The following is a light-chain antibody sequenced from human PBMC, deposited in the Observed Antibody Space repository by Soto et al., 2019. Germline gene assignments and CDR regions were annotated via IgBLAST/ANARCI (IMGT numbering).Light chain of an antibody. V-gene: IGKV1-27*01. CDR2: AES. Sequence: DIQMTQSPSSLAAFVGDTVTITCRASQDISTFLAWYQQKPGKVPKLLIYAESNLQSGVPSRFSGSGSGTDFTLTISIQQHDDVATYYCQKCKIAPFTFHGGIKVEMK. CDR3: QKCKIAPFT. CDR1: QDISTF. J-gene: IGKJ4*01.